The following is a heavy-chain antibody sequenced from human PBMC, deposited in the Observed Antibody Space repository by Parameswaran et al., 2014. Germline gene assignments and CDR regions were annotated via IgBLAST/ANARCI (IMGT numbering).Heavy chain of an antibody. D-gene: IGHD4-11*01. CDR2: ISSSSSYI. CDR3: ARDYRGYSKGDAFDI. Sequence: WIRQPPGKGLEWVSSISSSSSYIYYADSVKGRFTISRDNAKNSLYLQMNSLRAEDTAVYYCARDYRGYSKGDAFDIWGQGTMVTVSS. J-gene: IGHJ3*02. V-gene: IGHV3-21*01.